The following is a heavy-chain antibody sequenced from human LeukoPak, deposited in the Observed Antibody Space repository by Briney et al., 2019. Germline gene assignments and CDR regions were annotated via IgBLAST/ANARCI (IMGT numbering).Heavy chain of an antibody. CDR2: VYYGGNT. Sequence: SETLSLTCTVSGGSISSSNYYWGWIRQPPGKGLEWIGNVYYGGNTYNNPSLKSRVTMSVDTSENQFSLKLNSVTAADTAIYYCARRVSSLDAFDIWGQGTMVTVSS. J-gene: IGHJ3*02. CDR3: ARRVSSLDAFDI. CDR1: GGSISSSNYY. D-gene: IGHD2-15*01. V-gene: IGHV4-39*01.